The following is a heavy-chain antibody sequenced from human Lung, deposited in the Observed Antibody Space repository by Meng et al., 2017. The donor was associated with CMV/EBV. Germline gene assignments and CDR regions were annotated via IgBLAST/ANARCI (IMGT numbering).Heavy chain of an antibody. V-gene: IGHV4-34*01. Sequence: SETXSLTCAVYGGSFSGYYWSWIRQPPGKGLEWIGEINHSGSTNYNPSLKSRVTISVDTSKNQFSLKLSSVTAADTAVYYCARWATANYYYYGMDVWGQGXTVTVSS. CDR3: ARWATANYYYYGMDV. CDR2: INHSGST. D-gene: IGHD5-24*01. J-gene: IGHJ6*02. CDR1: GGSFSGYY.